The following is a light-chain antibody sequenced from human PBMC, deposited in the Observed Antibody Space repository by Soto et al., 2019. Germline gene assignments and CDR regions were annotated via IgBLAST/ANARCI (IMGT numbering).Light chain of an antibody. Sequence: EIVLTQSPATLSAAPSARVALXDTAIQSVSSGYLAWYQQKPGQAPRLLIYGASTRATGIPDRFSGSGSGTDFTLTISRLEPEDFAVYYCQQYSSSPSITFGQGTRLEIK. CDR1: QSVSSGY. J-gene: IGKJ5*01. CDR3: QQYSSSPSIT. CDR2: GAS. V-gene: IGKV3-20*01.